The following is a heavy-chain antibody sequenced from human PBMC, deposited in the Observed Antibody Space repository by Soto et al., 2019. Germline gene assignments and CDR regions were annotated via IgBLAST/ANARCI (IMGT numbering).Heavy chain of an antibody. Sequence: ASVKVSCKASGYTFTGYYMHWVRQAPGQGLEWMGWINPNSGGTNYAQKFQGRVTMTRDTSISTAYMELSRLRSDDTAVYYCARYQAPYYYDSSGYGTIDYWGQGTLVTVSS. CDR3: ARYQAPYYYDSSGYGTIDY. V-gene: IGHV1-2*02. D-gene: IGHD3-22*01. CDR2: INPNSGGT. CDR1: GYTFTGYY. J-gene: IGHJ4*02.